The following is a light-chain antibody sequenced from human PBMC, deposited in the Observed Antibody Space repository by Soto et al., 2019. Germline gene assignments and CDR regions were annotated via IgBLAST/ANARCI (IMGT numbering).Light chain of an antibody. CDR1: QSVSSSY. J-gene: IGKJ4*01. CDR2: GAS. Sequence: EIVLTQSPGTLSLSPGERATLSCRASQSVSSSYLAWYQQKPGQAPRQLIYGASSRATGIPDRFSGSGSGTDFPLTITRLEPEDSAVYYCQHYRTSFGGGTRVEIK. CDR3: QHYRTS. V-gene: IGKV3-20*01.